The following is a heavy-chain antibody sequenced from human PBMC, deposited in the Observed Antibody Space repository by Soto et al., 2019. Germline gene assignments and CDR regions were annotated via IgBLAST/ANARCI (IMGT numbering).Heavy chain of an antibody. Sequence: PSETLSLTCTVSGGSISSSRYDWGWLRQPPGKGLEWIGSIYYSGSTYYNPSLKRRVTISVNTTKNHSTLKLSSATAADTAVYYCASVRLENRQYYYYGMDVWGQGTTVTVSS. J-gene: IGHJ6*02. CDR2: IYYSGST. CDR1: GGSISSSRYD. CDR3: ASVRLENRQYYYYGMDV. D-gene: IGHD3-16*02. V-gene: IGHV4-39*02.